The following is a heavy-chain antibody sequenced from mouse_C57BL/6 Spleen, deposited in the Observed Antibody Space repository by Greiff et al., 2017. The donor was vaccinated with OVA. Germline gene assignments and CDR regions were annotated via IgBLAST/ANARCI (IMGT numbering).Heavy chain of an antibody. CDR3: ARGGNYGGWYFDV. D-gene: IGHD2-1*01. J-gene: IGHJ1*03. CDR2: IYPGDGDT. Sequence: QVQLQQSGAELVKPGASVKISCKASGYAFSSYWMNWVKQRPGKGLGWIGKIYPGDGDTNSNGKFKGKATLTADKSSSTADMQLSSLTSEDSAVYFCARGGNYGGWYFDVWGTGTTVTVSS. V-gene: IGHV1-80*01. CDR1: GYAFSSYW.